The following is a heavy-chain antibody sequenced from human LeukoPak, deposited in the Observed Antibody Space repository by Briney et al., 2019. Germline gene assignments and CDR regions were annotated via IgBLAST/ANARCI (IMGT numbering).Heavy chain of an antibody. Sequence: SETLSLTCNISGVPISDYYWSWIRLAPPRGLEWIGYMYYSGDSNSNPSLEGRVTMSADSSTNQFSLRLTSVTAADTTIYYCARELPSTGNWFDPWGQGILVTVSS. V-gene: IGHV4-59*01. CDR3: ARELPSTGNWFDP. J-gene: IGHJ5*02. D-gene: IGHD1-14*01. CDR2: MYYSGDS. CDR1: GVPISDYY.